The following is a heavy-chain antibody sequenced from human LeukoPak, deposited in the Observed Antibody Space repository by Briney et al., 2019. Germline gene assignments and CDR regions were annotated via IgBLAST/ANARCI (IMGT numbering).Heavy chain of an antibody. D-gene: IGHD3-3*01. J-gene: IGHJ5*02. V-gene: IGHV4-61*02. Sequence: PSETLSLTCSVSGGSNSSGNYYWNWIRQPAGKGLEWIGRIYSDGSTNYNPSLKSRVTMSVDTSKNHLSLKLSSVTAADTAVYYCAREGAGIYDFWSGYDSWGQGTLVTVSS. CDR3: AREGAGIYDFWSGYDS. CDR1: GGSNSSGNYY. CDR2: IYSDGST.